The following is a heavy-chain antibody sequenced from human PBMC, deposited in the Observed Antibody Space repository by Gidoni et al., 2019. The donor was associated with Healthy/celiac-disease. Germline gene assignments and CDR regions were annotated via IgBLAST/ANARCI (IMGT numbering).Heavy chain of an antibody. V-gene: IGHV3-23*01. Sequence: EVQLLESGGGLVQPGGSLRLSCAASGFPFSSYAMSWVRQAPGKGRGWVSAISGSGGSTYYADSVKGGFTIYRDNAKNTLYLQMNRLRAEDTAVYYCAKDASGGYTGYWGQGTLVTVSS. J-gene: IGHJ4*02. CDR3: AKDASGGYTGY. CDR2: ISGSGGST. D-gene: IGHD1-26*01. CDR1: GFPFSSYA.